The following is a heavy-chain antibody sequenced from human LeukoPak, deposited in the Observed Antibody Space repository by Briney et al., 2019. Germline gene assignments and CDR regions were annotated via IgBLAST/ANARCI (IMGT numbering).Heavy chain of an antibody. J-gene: IGHJ5*02. CDR2: IYYTGST. D-gene: IGHD3-10*01. Sequence: SETLSLTCIVSGGSISTYYWSWIRQPPGKGLEWIGYIYYTGSTTYNPSLKSRVSISVDTSKNKFSLDLNSVSAADTAVYYCARGRGDSRGTSFDPWGQGTLVTVS. CDR3: ARGRGDSRGTSFDP. V-gene: IGHV4-59*01. CDR1: GGSISTYY.